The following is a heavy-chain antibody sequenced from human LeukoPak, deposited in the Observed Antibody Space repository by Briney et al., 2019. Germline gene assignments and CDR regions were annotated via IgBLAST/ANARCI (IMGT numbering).Heavy chain of an antibody. CDR2: ISGSGGST. CDR3: AKDPRLTMTTVTIGFDY. Sequence: GGSLRLSCVASEFTFSSYAMNWVRQAPGKGLEWVSAISGSGGSTYYADSVKGRFTISRDNSKNTLYLQMNSLRAEDTAVYYCAKDPRLTMTTVTIGFDYWGQGTLVTVSS. CDR1: EFTFSSYA. V-gene: IGHV3-23*01. D-gene: IGHD4-17*01. J-gene: IGHJ4*02.